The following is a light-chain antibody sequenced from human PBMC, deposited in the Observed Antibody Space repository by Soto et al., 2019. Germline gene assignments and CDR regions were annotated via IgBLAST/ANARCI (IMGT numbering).Light chain of an antibody. J-gene: IGLJ1*01. CDR1: SSNIENNY. CDR2: DNN. Sequence: QSVLTQPPSISATPGQTVTISCSGSSSNIENNYVSWYQQVPGTAPKLLIYDNNERPSGIPDRFSGSKSGTSATLGITGLQTGDEADYYCGTWDSSLSAGVFGPGTKLTVL. V-gene: IGLV1-51*01. CDR3: GTWDSSLSAGV.